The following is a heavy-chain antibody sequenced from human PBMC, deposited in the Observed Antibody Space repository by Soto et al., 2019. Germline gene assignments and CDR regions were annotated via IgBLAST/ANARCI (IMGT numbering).Heavy chain of an antibody. Sequence: QVQLVESGGGVVQPGRSLRLSCAASGFTFSSYGMHWVRQAPGKGLEWVAVISYDGSNKYYADSVKGRFTISRDNSKNTLYLQMNSQRDEETAVDYCAKGAGDDSSGYYYVGPRFDYWGQGTLVTGSS. CDR3: AKGAGDDSSGYYYVGPRFDY. CDR2: ISYDGSNK. CDR1: GFTFSSYG. D-gene: IGHD3-22*01. V-gene: IGHV3-30*18. J-gene: IGHJ4*02.